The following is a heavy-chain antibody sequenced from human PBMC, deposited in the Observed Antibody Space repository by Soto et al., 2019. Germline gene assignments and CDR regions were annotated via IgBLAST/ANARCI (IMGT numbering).Heavy chain of an antibody. CDR2: TYYRSKWYY. CDR3: ARGEQYSGRIFDY. Sequence: TLSLTCAITGDSVSRNSAGWSWVRQSPSRGLEWLGRTYYRSKWYYEYAVSVRGRITINPDTSKNQYSLQLNSVTPEDTAVYFCARGEQYSGRIFDYWGQGTLVTVSS. V-gene: IGHV6-1*01. D-gene: IGHD1-26*01. CDR1: GDSVSRNSAG. J-gene: IGHJ4*01.